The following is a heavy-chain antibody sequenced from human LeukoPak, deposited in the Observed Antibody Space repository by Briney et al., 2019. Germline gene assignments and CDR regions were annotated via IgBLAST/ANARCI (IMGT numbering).Heavy chain of an antibody. CDR1: GLTFSSHW. CDR2: INSDGSST. J-gene: IGHJ4*02. D-gene: IGHD4-17*01. CDR3: ARGRYYLDS. Sequence: GGSLRLSCAASGLTFSSHWMHWVRQAPGKGLVWVPRINSDGSSTYYADSVKGRFTISRDNAKNTLYLQMNSLRAEDTAVYYCARGRYYLDSWGQGTLVTVSS. V-gene: IGHV3-74*01.